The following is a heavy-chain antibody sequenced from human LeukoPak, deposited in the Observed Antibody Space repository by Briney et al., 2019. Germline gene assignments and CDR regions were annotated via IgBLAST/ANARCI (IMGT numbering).Heavy chain of an antibody. D-gene: IGHD1-1*01. CDR2: IYYSGST. J-gene: IGHJ4*02. CDR1: GVSISGYY. V-gene: IGHV4-59*01. Sequence: PSETLSLTCTVSGVSISGYYWSWIRQPPGRGLEWIGYIYYSGSTSYNPSLRSRVTISVDTSNNQFSLKLSSVTAADTAVYYCARGERPGCDYWGQGTLVTVSS. CDR3: ARGERPGCDY.